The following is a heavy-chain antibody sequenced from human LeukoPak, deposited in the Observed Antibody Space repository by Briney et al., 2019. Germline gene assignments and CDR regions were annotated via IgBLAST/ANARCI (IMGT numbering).Heavy chain of an antibody. Sequence: ASVKVSCKASGYTFTSYGISWVRQAPGQGLEWMGWISAYNGNTNYAQKLQGRVTMTTDTSTSTAYMELRSLRSDDTAVYYCARYDYVWGSYRYSFDYWGQGTLVTVSP. V-gene: IGHV1-18*01. CDR3: ARYDYVWGSYRYSFDY. CDR2: ISAYNGNT. CDR1: GYTFTSYG. D-gene: IGHD3-16*02. J-gene: IGHJ4*02.